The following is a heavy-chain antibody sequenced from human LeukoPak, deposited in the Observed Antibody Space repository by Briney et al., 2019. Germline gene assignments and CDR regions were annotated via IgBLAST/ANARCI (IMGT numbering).Heavy chain of an antibody. Sequence: PGGSLRLSCAASGFTFSSYWMHWVRQAPGKGLVWVSRISDGGSTITYADSVKGRFTISRDNAKNTLYLQMNGLRAEDTAVYYCSRSAYYDGSGNYYDYWGQGTLVTVSS. CDR3: SRSAYYDGSGNYYDY. D-gene: IGHD3-22*01. V-gene: IGHV3-74*01. J-gene: IGHJ4*02. CDR2: ISDGGSTI. CDR1: GFTFSSYW.